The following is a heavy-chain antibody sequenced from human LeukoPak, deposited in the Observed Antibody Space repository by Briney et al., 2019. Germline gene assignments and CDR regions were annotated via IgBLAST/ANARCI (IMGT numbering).Heavy chain of an antibody. CDR1: GYTLTELS. J-gene: IGHJ5*02. D-gene: IGHD1-7*01. CDR2: FDPEDGET. V-gene: IGHV1-24*01. Sequence: ASVKVSCKVSGYTLTELSMHWVRQAPGKGLEWMGGFDPEDGETIYAQKFQGRVTMTRDTSTSTVYMELSSLRSEDTAVYYCARDPSNNWNYNWFDPWGQGTLVTVSS. CDR3: ARDPSNNWNYNWFDP.